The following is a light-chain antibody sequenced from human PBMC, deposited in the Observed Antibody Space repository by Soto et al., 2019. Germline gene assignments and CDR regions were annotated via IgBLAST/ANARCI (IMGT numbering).Light chain of an antibody. CDR1: QSISSW. CDR2: KAS. CDR3: QQFNSYRS. V-gene: IGKV1-5*03. J-gene: IGKJ1*01. Sequence: IQMTQSPSTLSASVGDRVTITCRASQSISSWLAWYQQKPGQAPKLLIYKASSLESGVPSRFSGSGSGTEFTLTISSLQPDDFATYYGQQFNSYRSFGQGTKVEIK.